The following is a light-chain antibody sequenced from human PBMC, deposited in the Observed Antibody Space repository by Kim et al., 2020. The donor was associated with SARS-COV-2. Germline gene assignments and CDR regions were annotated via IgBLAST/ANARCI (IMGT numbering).Light chain of an antibody. Sequence: LTQPHSVSESPGKTVTISCTRSSGSIATNYVQWYQQRPGTSPTTVISEDDQRPSGVPDRFSGSIDSSSNSASLTISGLKTEDEADYYCQSYDSSNQVFGGGTQLTVL. J-gene: IGLJ3*02. V-gene: IGLV6-57*01. CDR2: EDD. CDR3: QSYDSSNQV. CDR1: SGSIATNY.